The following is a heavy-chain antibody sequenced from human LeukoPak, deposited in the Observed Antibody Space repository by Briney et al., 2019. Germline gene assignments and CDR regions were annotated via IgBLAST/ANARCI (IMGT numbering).Heavy chain of an antibody. CDR3: AKGLHSTIVVVIGDY. CDR1: GFTFDDYA. D-gene: IGHD3-22*01. Sequence: GGSLRLSCAASGFTFDDYAMHWVRQAPGKGLEWVSGISWNSGSIGYADSVKGRFTISRDNAMNSQYLQMNSLRAEDTALYYCAKGLHSTIVVVIGDYWGQGTLVTVSS. V-gene: IGHV3-9*01. CDR2: ISWNSGSI. J-gene: IGHJ4*02.